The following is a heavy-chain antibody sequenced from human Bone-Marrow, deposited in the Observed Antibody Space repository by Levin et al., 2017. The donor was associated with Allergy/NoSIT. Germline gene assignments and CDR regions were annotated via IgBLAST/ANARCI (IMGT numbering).Heavy chain of an antibody. D-gene: IGHD4-23*01. CDR3: AKLPTVVTLRYYFEN. V-gene: IGHV3-23*01. J-gene: IGHJ4*02. Sequence: GESLKISCAASGFTVSSYAMSWVRQAPGKGLEWVSGLSASGSGTYYADSVKGRFTISRDNSKNTLYLQMSSLRVEDTAIYYCAKLPTVVTLRYYFENWGQGTLVTVSS. CDR2: LSASGSGT. CDR1: GFTVSSYA.